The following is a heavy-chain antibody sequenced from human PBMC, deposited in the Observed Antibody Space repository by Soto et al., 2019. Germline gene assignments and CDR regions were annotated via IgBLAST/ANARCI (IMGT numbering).Heavy chain of an antibody. J-gene: IGHJ4*02. CDR1: GFSFNSNA. D-gene: IGHD3-16*01. Sequence: EVQLLESGGGLVQPGGCLRLSCAASGFSFNSNAMNWFRQTPGKGLEWVSVISGSDNSTYYADSVKGRFTTSRDNSKNTLYLQMNSLRAEDTAVYYCAKAGGGRASCYTDVDSWGQGTLVTVSP. V-gene: IGHV3-23*01. CDR2: ISGSDNST. CDR3: AKAGGGRASCYTDVDS.